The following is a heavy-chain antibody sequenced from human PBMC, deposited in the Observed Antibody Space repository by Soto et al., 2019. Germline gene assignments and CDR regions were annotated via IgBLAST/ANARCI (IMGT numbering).Heavy chain of an antibody. D-gene: IGHD6-13*01. J-gene: IGHJ6*02. CDR1: GFAFSRYG. Sequence: QPVGSLRLSCAASGFAFSRYGMHWVRQAPDKGLEWVAVIWYDGTDNYYADSVKGRFTISRDNSKNTLYLQVNSLRVDDTAVYYCAKDRSSSLDAMDVWGQGTTVTVSS. V-gene: IGHV3-33*06. CDR3: AKDRSSSLDAMDV. CDR2: IWYDGTDN.